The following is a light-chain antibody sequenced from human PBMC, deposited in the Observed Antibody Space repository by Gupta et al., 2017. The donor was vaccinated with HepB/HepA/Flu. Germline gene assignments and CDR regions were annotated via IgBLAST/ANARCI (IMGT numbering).Light chain of an antibody. V-gene: IGKV1-17*01. CDR2: SAS. CDR3: LQHNGYPLT. Sequence: DLQMTQSPSSLSASVGGRVTITCRASQGIRDDLSWYQQKPGRAPKRLIYSASSLQNGVPSRFSGSGSGTEFTLTISSLQPEDSAIYYCLQHNGYPLTFGQGTRLEI. CDR1: QGIRDD. J-gene: IGKJ5*01.